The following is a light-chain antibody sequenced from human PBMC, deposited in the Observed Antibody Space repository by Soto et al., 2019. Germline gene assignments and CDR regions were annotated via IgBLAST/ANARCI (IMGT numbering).Light chain of an antibody. V-gene: IGKV3-20*01. Sequence: EIVLTQSPGTLSLSPGERATLSCRASQSVSTNYLAWYQRKPGQAPRLLIYGASSRATDIPNRFSGSVSGTDFTLTITRLKAEDFAVYYCQQYGSSPPTFGQGNKVEIK. CDR1: QSVSTNY. CDR2: GAS. CDR3: QQYGSSPPT. J-gene: IGKJ1*01.